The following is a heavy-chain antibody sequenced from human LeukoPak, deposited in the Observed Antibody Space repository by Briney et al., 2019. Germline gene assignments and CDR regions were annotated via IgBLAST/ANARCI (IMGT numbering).Heavy chain of an antibody. Sequence: SETLPLTCDVSGVSINTCCYYWTWIRQPPGKGLEWIGYKYYSGSTRYNSSLRSRLTISLDSSKNQFSLRLTSVTAADTAVYYCARGRSYGFDFDSWGPGTLVIVSS. CDR1: GVSINTCCYY. D-gene: IGHD5-18*01. J-gene: IGHJ4*02. CDR3: ARGRSYGFDFDS. V-gene: IGHV4-61*01. CDR2: KYYSGST.